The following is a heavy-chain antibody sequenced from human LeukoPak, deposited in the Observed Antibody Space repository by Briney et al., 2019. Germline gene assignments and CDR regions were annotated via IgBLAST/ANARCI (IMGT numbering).Heavy chain of an antibody. J-gene: IGHJ4*02. CDR3: ARTSGWYGGPLGY. Sequence: PGGSLRLSCAASGFIVSSNYMSWVRQAPGKGLEWVSIIYSGGSTYYADSVRDGFTISRDNSKTTLYLQMNSLRAEDTAVYYCARTSGWYGGPLGYWGQGTLVTVSS. D-gene: IGHD6-19*01. V-gene: IGHV3-66*01. CDR2: IYSGGST. CDR1: GFIVSSNY.